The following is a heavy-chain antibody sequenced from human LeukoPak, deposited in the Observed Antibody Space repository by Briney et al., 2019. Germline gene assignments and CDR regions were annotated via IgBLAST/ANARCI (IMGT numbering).Heavy chain of an antibody. CDR1: GGSISSYY. V-gene: IGHV4-4*07. Sequence: PSETLSPTCTVSGGSISSYYWSWIRQPAGKGLEWIGRIYTSGSTNYNPSLKSRVTMSVDTSKNQFSLKLSSVTAADTAVYYCARVSQGVVWFGELGYFDYWGQGTLVTVSS. CDR3: ARVSQGVVWFGELGYFDY. CDR2: IYTSGST. D-gene: IGHD3-10*01. J-gene: IGHJ4*02.